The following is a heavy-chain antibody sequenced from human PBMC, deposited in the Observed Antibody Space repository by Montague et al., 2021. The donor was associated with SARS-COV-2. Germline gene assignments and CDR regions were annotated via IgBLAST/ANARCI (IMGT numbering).Heavy chain of an antibody. D-gene: IGHD4-23*01. V-gene: IGHV3-30*04. CDR1: GFTFTNYA. CDR2: ISYDGSNK. Sequence: SRRLSCAAPGFTFTNYAMHWVRQAPGKGLEWVAVISYDGSNKYYVDSVKGRFTISRDNSKNTLYLQMNSLRAEDTAVYYCASSEGLTVVTGYYYGMDVWGQGTTVTVSS. J-gene: IGHJ6*02. CDR3: ASSEGLTVVTGYYYGMDV.